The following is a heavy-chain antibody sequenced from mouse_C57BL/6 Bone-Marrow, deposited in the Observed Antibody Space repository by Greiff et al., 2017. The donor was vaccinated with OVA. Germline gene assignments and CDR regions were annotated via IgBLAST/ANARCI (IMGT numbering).Heavy chain of an antibody. CDR1: GFTFSDAW. CDR2: IRNKANNHAT. CDR3: TVITTVVEGGY. V-gene: IGHV6-6*01. J-gene: IGHJ2*01. D-gene: IGHD1-1*01. Sequence: EVKLVESGGGLVQPGGSMKLSCAASGFTFSDAWMDWVRQSPEKGLEWVAEIRNKANNHATYYAESVKGRFTISRDDSKSSVYLQMNSLRAEDAGIYYCTVITTVVEGGYWGQGTTLTVSS.